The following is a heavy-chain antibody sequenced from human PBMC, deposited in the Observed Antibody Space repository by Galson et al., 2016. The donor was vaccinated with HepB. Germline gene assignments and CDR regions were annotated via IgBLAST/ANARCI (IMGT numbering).Heavy chain of an antibody. CDR3: ACDTSSYYPSD. CDR1: GGSLSGYY. Sequence: SETLSLTCALYGGSLSGYYWSWVRQSPRKGLEWVGEINHSGSTNYNPSLKSRVTISVDASKNQFSLKLNSVTAADTAVYFCACDTSSYYPSDWGQGTLVTVSS. CDR2: INHSGST. D-gene: IGHD3-22*01. J-gene: IGHJ4*02. V-gene: IGHV4-34*01.